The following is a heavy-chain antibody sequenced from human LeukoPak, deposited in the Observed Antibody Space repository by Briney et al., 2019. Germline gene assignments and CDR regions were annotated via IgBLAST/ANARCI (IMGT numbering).Heavy chain of an antibody. CDR1: GFTFSSYW. J-gene: IGHJ6*02. CDR3: ARDLVRGVIILYYYYGMDV. V-gene: IGHV3-7*01. D-gene: IGHD3-10*01. CDR2: IKQDGSEK. Sequence: GGSLRLSCAASGFTFSSYWMSWVRQAPGKGLEWVANIKQDGSEKYYVDSVKGRFTISRDNAKNSLCLQMNSLRAEDTAVYYCARDLVRGVIILYYYYGMDVWGQGTTVTVSS.